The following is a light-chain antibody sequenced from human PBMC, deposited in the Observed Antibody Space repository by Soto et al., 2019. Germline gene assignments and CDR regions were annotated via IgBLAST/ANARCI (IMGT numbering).Light chain of an antibody. Sequence: DIQTPQSPSSLSASVGDRITITCRASQNLSRYLNWYQHKPRKAPKLLINAASSLERGVPSRFGGGGAGTDGPLNISSLQQDDFAPNYGQQNYGATAWTFGQGTKVVVK. CDR1: QNLSRY. CDR3: QQNYGATAWT. CDR2: AAS. J-gene: IGKJ1*01. V-gene: IGKV1-39*01.